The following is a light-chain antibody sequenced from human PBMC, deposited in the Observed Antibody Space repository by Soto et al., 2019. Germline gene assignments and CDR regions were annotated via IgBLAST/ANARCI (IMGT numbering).Light chain of an antibody. Sequence: QSVLTQPPSVSGAPGQRVTISCTGSSSNIGTGYDVHWYQHLPGTAPKLLIYGNKNRPSGVPDRFSGSKSGTSASLAITGLQAEDEADYYCSSYTSSSTRVFGTGTKVTVL. J-gene: IGLJ1*01. CDR3: SSYTSSSTRV. CDR1: SSNIGTGYD. CDR2: GNK. V-gene: IGLV1-40*01.